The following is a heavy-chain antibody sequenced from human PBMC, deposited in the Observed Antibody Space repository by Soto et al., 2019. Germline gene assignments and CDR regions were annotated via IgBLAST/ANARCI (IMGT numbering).Heavy chain of an antibody. Sequence: SGGAVKRPGASVKVSCKTSGYTFSNYGITWVRQAPGQPLEWLGWISLYSDGANYAQKFQGRVSMTTDTSTTTAYMELRSLRSDDTAVYYCARVVPGAEAWFGPWGQGTLVTVSS. CDR2: ISLYSDGA. D-gene: IGHD2-2*01. V-gene: IGHV1-18*01. CDR3: ARVVPGAEAWFGP. J-gene: IGHJ5*02. CDR1: GYTFSNYG.